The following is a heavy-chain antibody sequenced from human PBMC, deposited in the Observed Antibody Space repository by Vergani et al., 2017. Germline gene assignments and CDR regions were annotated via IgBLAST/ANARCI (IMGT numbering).Heavy chain of an antibody. J-gene: IGHJ5*02. CDR3: AKTHDFSSLYSSYNGFDP. CDR2: IYAGDSDV. D-gene: IGHD3-3*01. Sequence: EVQLVQSGAEVKKPGESLKISCQGSRYSITNYWIAWVRQRPGKGLEWMGIIYAGDSDVRYSPSFQGQVTMSVDKSLSTAYLQWSSLKASDTATYYCAKTHDFSSLYSSYNGFDPWGQGTQVTVSS. V-gene: IGHV5-51*03. CDR1: RYSITNYW.